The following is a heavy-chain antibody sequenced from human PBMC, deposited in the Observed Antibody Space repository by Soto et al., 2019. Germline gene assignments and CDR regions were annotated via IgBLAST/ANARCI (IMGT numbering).Heavy chain of an antibody. Sequence: QVQLVQSGAEVKKPGSSVKVSCKASGGIFSTYAISWLRQAPGQGLEWMGGIIPLFGTPNYAPRLQGRVTITADESTSTAYMELSRLRSEDTAVYYCARDRDDYGSGNYYNRIDFWGQGTLVTVSS. D-gene: IGHD3-10*01. CDR3: ARDRDDYGSGNYYNRIDF. J-gene: IGHJ4*02. CDR2: IIPLFGTP. V-gene: IGHV1-69*01. CDR1: GGIFSTYA.